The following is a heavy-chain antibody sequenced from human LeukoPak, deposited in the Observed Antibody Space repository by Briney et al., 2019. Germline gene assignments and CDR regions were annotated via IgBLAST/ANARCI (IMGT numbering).Heavy chain of an antibody. V-gene: IGHV1-69*05. D-gene: IGHD3-22*01. J-gene: IGHJ4*02. CDR2: VIAIFGRV. Sequence: GSSVKVSCKASRGTFSSYGISWVQQAPGQGLEWMGGVIAIFGRVKYGQKFQGRATITTDESTSTAYMELSSLTSEDTGVYYCARGELGDSSGFSFFDYWGQGTLVTVTS. CDR1: RGTFSSYG. CDR3: ARGELGDSSGFSFFDY.